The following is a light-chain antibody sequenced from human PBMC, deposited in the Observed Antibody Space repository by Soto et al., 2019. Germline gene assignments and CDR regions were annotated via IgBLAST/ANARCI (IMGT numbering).Light chain of an antibody. J-gene: IGKJ5*01. CDR3: QQYNAWPIT. Sequence: AIRMTQSPSSLSASTVDRVTITCRASQGISSYLAWYQQKPGKAPKLLIYAASTLQSGVPSRFSGGGSGTDFTLTISSLQPEDFAIYYCQQYNAWPITFGQGTRLEIK. V-gene: IGKV1-8*01. CDR1: QGISSY. CDR2: AAS.